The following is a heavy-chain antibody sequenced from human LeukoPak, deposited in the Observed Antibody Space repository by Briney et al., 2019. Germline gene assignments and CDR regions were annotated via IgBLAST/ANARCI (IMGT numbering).Heavy chain of an antibody. D-gene: IGHD3-22*01. CDR3: ARGSGYYLRHFDY. CDR2: IKQDGSEK. V-gene: IGHV3-7*01. CDR1: GFTFSSYW. Sequence: GGSLRLSCAASGFTFSSYWMSWVRQAPGKGLEWVANIKQDGSEKYYVDSVKGRFTISRDNAKNSLYLQMNSLRAEDTAVYYCARGSGYYLRHFDYWGQGTLVTVSS. J-gene: IGHJ4*02.